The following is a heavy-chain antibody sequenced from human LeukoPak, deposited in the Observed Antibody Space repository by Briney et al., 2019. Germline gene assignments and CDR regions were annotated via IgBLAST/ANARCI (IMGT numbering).Heavy chain of an antibody. J-gene: IGHJ3*02. CDR1: GFTFSSNY. CDR2: IYSGGST. V-gene: IGHV3-66*02. CDR3: ARLRFLEWLSKADAFDI. Sequence: GGSLRLSCAASGFTFSSNYMSWVRQAPGKGLEWVSVIYSGGSTYYADSVTGRFTISRDNSKNTLYLRMNSLRAEDTAVYYCARLRFLEWLSKADAFDIWGQGTMVTVSS. D-gene: IGHD3-3*01.